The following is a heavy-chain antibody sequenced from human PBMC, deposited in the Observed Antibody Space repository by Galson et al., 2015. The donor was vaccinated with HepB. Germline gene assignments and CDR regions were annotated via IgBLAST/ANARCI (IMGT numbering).Heavy chain of an antibody. CDR1: GFTFSDYY. CDR2: LSSSGSII. D-gene: IGHD1-26*01. J-gene: IGHJ4*02. Sequence: SLRLSCAASGFTFSDYYMNWIRQAPGKGLEWVSYLSSSGSIIYYADSVKGRFTISRDSAKNSLYLQMNSLRADDTAVYYCARVVGGTANYFDYWGQGTLVTVSS. V-gene: IGHV3-11*01. CDR3: ARVVGGTANYFDY.